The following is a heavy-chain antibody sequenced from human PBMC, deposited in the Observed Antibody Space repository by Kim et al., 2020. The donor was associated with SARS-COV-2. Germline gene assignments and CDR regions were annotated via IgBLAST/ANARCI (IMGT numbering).Heavy chain of an antibody. D-gene: IGHD6-19*01. Sequence: GGSLRLSCAASGFTFSSYTMHWVRQAPAKGLVWVAVTSYDGSNKYYADSVKGRFTISRDKSRNTLYLQMNSLRAEDTAMYYCARALQYSSGWYEFDYWGRGTLVTVSS. CDR3: ARALQYSSGWYEFDY. V-gene: IGHV3-30*04. CDR2: TSYDGSNK. J-gene: IGHJ4*02. CDR1: GFTFSSYT.